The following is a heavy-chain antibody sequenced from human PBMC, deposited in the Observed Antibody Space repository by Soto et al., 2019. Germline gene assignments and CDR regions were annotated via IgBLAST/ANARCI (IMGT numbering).Heavy chain of an antibody. CDR1: GYTFTGYY. Sequence: ASVKVSCKASGYTFTGYYMHWVRQAPGQGLEWMGWINPNSGGTNYAQKFQGWVTMTRDTSISTAYMELSRLRSDDTAVYYCERGEAYYYDGSCPFDYWGQGTLVTVSS. V-gene: IGHV1-2*04. CDR2: INPNSGGT. J-gene: IGHJ4*02. CDR3: ERGEAYYYDGSCPFDY. D-gene: IGHD3-22*01.